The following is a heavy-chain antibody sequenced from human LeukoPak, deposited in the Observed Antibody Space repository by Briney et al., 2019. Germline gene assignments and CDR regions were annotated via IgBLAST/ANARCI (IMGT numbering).Heavy chain of an antibody. V-gene: IGHV4-39*07. CDR3: AREDGTAMDNAFDI. CDR1: GVSISSSNSY. Sequence: SETLSLTCTVSGVSISSSNSYWGWIRQPPGKGPEWIGSIYYTGSTFYNPSLKSRVTISEDPSKNQFSLKLRSVTAADTAVYYCAREDGTAMDNAFDIWGQGTMVTVSS. D-gene: IGHD5-18*01. CDR2: IYYTGST. J-gene: IGHJ3*02.